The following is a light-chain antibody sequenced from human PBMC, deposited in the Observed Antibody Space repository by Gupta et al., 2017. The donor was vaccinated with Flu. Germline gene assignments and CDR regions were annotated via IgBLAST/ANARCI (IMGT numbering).Light chain of an antibody. CDR3: QQSYSTPWT. J-gene: IGKJ1*01. CDR2: AAS. V-gene: IGKV1-39*01. CDR1: QSISSY. Sequence: DIQMTQSPPSLSASVGDRVTITCRASQSISSYLNWYQQKPGKAPKLLIYAASSLQSGVPSRFSGSGSGTDFTLTISSLKPEDFATYYCQQSYSTPWTFGQGTKVEIK.